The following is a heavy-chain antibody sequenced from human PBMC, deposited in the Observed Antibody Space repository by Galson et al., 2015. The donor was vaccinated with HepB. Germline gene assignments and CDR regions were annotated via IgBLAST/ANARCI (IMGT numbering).Heavy chain of an antibody. CDR3: ARPQQGDPDAFDI. Sequence: SVKVSCKASGGTFSSYTISWVRQAPGQGLEWMGRIIPILGIANYAQKFQGRVTITADKSTSTAYMELSSLRSEDTAVYYCARPQQGDPDAFDIWGQGTMVTVSS. D-gene: IGHD3-16*01. CDR2: IIPILGIA. J-gene: IGHJ3*02. V-gene: IGHV1-69*02. CDR1: GGTFSSYT.